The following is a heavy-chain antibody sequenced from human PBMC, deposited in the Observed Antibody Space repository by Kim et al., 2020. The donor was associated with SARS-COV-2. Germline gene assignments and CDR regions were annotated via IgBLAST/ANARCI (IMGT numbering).Heavy chain of an antibody. J-gene: IGHJ4*02. Sequence: GGSLRLSCAASGFTVSSNYMSWVRQAPGKGLEWVSVIYTSGGTYYAASVKGRFTISRDSSKNTLYFQMNSLRAEDTAVYYCARDSSGPGYWGQGTLVTVSS. D-gene: IGHD6-19*01. CDR2: IYTSGGT. CDR1: GFTVSSNY. V-gene: IGHV3-53*01. CDR3: ARDSSGPGY.